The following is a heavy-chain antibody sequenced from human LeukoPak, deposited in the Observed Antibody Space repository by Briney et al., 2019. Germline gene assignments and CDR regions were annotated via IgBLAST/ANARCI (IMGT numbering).Heavy chain of an antibody. D-gene: IGHD3-3*01. CDR1: GGTFSSYA. Sequence: AASVKVSCKASGGTFSSYAISWVRQAPGQGLEWMGGIIPIFGTANYAQKFQGRVTITADESTSTAYMELSSLRSEGTAVYYCARGPLINDFWSGYNYYYYYMDVWGKGTTVTVSS. CDR3: ARGPLINDFWSGYNYYYYYMDV. J-gene: IGHJ6*03. CDR2: IIPIFGTA. V-gene: IGHV1-69*13.